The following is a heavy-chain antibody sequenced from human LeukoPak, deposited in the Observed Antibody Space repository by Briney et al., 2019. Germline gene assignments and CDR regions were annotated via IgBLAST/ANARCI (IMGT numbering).Heavy chain of an antibody. CDR1: GYTFTSYG. D-gene: IGHD2-21*02. Sequence: ASVKVSCKASGYTFTSYGISWVRQAPGQGLEWMGWISAYNGNTNYAQKLQGRVTMTTDTSTSTAYMELRSLRSDGTAVYYRARGPYCGGDCYPGFDYWGQGTLVTVSS. CDR2: ISAYNGNT. CDR3: ARGPYCGGDCYPGFDY. J-gene: IGHJ4*02. V-gene: IGHV1-18*04.